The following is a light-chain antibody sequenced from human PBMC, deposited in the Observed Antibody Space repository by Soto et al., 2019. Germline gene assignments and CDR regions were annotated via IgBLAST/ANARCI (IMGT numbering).Light chain of an antibody. V-gene: IGLV4-69*01. Sequence: QPVLTQSPSASASLGASVKLTCTLSSGHSSYAIAWHQQQPEKGPRYLMKLNSDGSHSKGDGIPDRLSGSSAGAERYLTISSLQSEDEADYYCQTWGTGIQVFGGGTQVTVL. J-gene: IGLJ2*01. CDR2: LNSDGSH. CDR1: SGHSSYA. CDR3: QTWGTGIQV.